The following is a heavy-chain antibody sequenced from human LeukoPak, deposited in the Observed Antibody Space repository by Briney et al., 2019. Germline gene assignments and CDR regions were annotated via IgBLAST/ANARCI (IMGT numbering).Heavy chain of an antibody. CDR2: ISYDGSNK. CDR1: GFTLSSYA. Sequence: GGSLRLSCAASGFTLSSYAMHWVRQAPGKGLEWVAVISYDGSNKYYADSVKGRFTISRDNSKNTLYLQMNSLRAEDTAVYYCARAMGEDYYYGMDVWGKGTTVTVSS. J-gene: IGHJ6*04. D-gene: IGHD2-21*01. V-gene: IGHV3-30*04. CDR3: ARAMGEDYYYGMDV.